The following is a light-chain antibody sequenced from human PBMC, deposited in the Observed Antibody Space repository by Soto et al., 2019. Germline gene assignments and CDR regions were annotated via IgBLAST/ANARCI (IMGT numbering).Light chain of an antibody. Sequence: EIVLTQSPGTLSLSPGERATLSCKASQGVGSNYLAWYQQKPGQAPRPLIYGASSRSTGIPDRFSGSGSAADFTLTISRLEPEEGAVYYCQQYGSSPWTFGQGTTVEIK. J-gene: IGKJ1*01. CDR3: QQYGSSPWT. V-gene: IGKV3-20*01. CDR1: QGVGSNY. CDR2: GAS.